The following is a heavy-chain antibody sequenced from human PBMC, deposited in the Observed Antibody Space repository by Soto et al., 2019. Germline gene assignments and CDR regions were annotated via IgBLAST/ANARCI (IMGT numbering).Heavy chain of an antibody. CDR1: GFTFSSYA. CDR2: IIGSGGST. CDR3: AKTGVVVVAAYDY. Sequence: GESLKISCAASGFTFSSYAMSWVRQAPGKGLEWVSAIIGSGGSTYYADSVKGRFTISRDNSKNTLYLQMNSLRAEDAAVYYCAKTGVVVVAAYDYWGQGTLVTVSS. V-gene: IGHV3-23*01. J-gene: IGHJ4*02. D-gene: IGHD2-15*01.